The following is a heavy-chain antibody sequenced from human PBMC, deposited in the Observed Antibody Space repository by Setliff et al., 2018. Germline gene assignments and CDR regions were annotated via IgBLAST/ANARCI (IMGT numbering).Heavy chain of an antibody. D-gene: IGHD2-21*01. J-gene: IGHJ5*02. Sequence: ASVKVSCKTSGYPFIEHYVNWVRQAPGQGLEWMGWIRPNGGGTNYAQKFQGRVTMTRDTANSTVYMDLSSLTSDDTAIYYCARGGGSYRAGNSRPTYWFDPWGKGTLVTVSS. V-gene: IGHV1-2*02. CDR2: IRPNGGGT. CDR1: GYPFIEHY. CDR3: ARGGGSYRAGNSRPTYWFDP.